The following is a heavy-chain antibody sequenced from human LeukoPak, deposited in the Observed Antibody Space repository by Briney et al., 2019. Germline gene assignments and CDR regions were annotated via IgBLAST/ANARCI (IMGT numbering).Heavy chain of an antibody. CDR1: GFSLSTSGVS. V-gene: IGHV2-5*02. J-gene: IGHJ6*03. CDR3: AHRRAYTSQSYMDV. Sequence: SGPTLLKPTQTLTLTCTFSGFSLSTSGVSVGWIRQPPGRALEWLALIYWDEDKRYSPSLKSRLTITKDTSKNQVVLTMTNMDPVDTATYYCAHRRAYTSQSYMDVWGKGNTVTVSS. D-gene: IGHD6-13*01. CDR2: IYWDEDK.